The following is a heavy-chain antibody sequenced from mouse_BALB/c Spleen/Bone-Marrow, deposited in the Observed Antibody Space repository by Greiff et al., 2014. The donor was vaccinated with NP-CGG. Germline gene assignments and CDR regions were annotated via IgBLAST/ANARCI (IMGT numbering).Heavy chain of an antibody. CDR2: IYPGKSDT. Sequence: EVKLVESGTVLARPGASVKMSCKASGYTFTSYWMHWVKQRPGQGLEWIGTIYPGKSDTTYNQKFKGKAKLTAVTSTSTAYMEHSSLTNEDSAVYYCTTLARNYFDYWGQGTTLTVSS. D-gene: IGHD3-1*01. V-gene: IGHV1-5*01. J-gene: IGHJ2*01. CDR3: TTLARNYFDY. CDR1: GYTFTSYW.